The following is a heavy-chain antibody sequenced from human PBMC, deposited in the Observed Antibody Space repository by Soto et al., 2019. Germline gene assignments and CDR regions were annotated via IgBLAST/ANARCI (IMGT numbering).Heavy chain of an antibody. CDR2: ISGSGGST. CDR3: AKDQGYCSGGSCNTYYYYYYGMDV. Sequence: EVQLLESGGGLVQPGGSLRLSCAASGFTFSSYAMSWVRQAPGKGLEWVSAISGSGGSTYYADSVKGRFTISRDNSKNTLYLQINSLRAEDTAVYYCAKDQGYCSGGSCNTYYYYYYGMDVWGQGPTVTVSS. V-gene: IGHV3-23*01. J-gene: IGHJ6*02. CDR1: GFTFSSYA. D-gene: IGHD2-15*01.